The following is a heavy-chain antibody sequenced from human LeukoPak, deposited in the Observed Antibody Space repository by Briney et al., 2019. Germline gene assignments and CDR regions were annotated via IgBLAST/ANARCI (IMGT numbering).Heavy chain of an antibody. CDR3: VSDGGEF. CDR1: GFTISDNY. D-gene: IGHD2-21*01. J-gene: IGHJ4*02. Sequence: PGGSLRLSCAASGFTISDNYMSWVRQAPGKGLEWVSVIYSGGSTYGADTVKGGFNNSMDNSKNTLYLEKNGLRDDDTAVYYCVSDGGEFWGQGTLVTVSS. CDR2: IYSGGST. V-gene: IGHV3-66*02.